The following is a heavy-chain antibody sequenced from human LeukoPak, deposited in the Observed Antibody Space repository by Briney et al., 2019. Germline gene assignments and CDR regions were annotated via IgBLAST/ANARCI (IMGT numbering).Heavy chain of an antibody. CDR1: GFTFRNHA. Sequence: GGSLRLSCAASGFTFRNHAMHWVRQAPHEGLEWVAVISYDGNNKYYADSVKARFTISRDNSKNTLYLQLNSLRAEDTAVYYCAREEWGNHYLDYWGQGALVTVSS. CDR2: ISYDGNNK. V-gene: IGHV3-30-3*01. J-gene: IGHJ4*02. CDR3: AREEWGNHYLDY. D-gene: IGHD3-16*01.